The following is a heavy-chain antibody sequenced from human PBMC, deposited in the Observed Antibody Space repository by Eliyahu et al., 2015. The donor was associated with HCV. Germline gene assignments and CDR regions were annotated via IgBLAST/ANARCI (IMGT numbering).Heavy chain of an antibody. CDR3: ARDHSYDSSGYYYVRGDAFDI. D-gene: IGHD3-22*01. CDR1: GXTFTSYG. CDR2: ISAYNGNT. J-gene: IGHJ3*02. V-gene: IGHV1-18*01. Sequence: QVQLVQSGAEVKKPGASVKVSCKASGXTFTSYGISWVRQAPGQGLEWMGWISAYNGNTNYAQKLQGRVTMTTDTSTSTAYMELRSLRSDDTAVYYCARDHSYDSSGYYYVRGDAFDIWGQGTMVTVSS.